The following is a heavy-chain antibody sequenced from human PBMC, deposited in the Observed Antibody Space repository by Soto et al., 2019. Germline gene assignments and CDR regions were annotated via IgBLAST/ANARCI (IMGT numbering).Heavy chain of an antibody. V-gene: IGHV4-39*01. Sequence: PSGSLSLASTVSGDTICSTSYSGAWISQPPGKGLEWIGSIYYSGSTYYNPSLKSRVTISVDTSKNQFSLKLSSVTAADTAVYYCASPEYSRSWGGSFDYWGQGTLVTVSS. D-gene: IGHD6-6*01. J-gene: IGHJ4*02. CDR1: GDTICSTSYS. CDR3: ASPEYSRSWGGSFDY. CDR2: IYYSGST.